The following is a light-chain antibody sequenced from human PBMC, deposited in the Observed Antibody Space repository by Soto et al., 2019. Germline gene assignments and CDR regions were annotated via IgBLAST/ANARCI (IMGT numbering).Light chain of an antibody. CDR1: SSDIGAYNF. CDR3: TSWTTSTTMI. V-gene: IGLV2-14*03. J-gene: IGLJ2*01. CDR2: DVN. Sequence: QSVLTQPASVSGSPGQSITISCTGTSSDIGAYNFVSWYQQHPGKAPKLMLYDVNIRPSGVSNRFSGSKSGNTASLTISGLQAEDEADYYCTSWTTSTTMIFGGGTKVTXL.